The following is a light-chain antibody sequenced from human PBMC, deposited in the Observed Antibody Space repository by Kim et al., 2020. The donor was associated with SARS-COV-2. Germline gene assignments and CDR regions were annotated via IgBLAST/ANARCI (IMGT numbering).Light chain of an antibody. CDR2: WVS. J-gene: IGKJ2*01. CDR3: QQFHTASYT. Sequence: RATINCKSSQSVLYSSNNKNHLAWYQQKPGQPPKLLIYWVSTRESGVPDRFTGSGSGTDFTLTISSLQAEDAAVYYCQQFHTASYTFGQGTKLEI. V-gene: IGKV4-1*01. CDR1: QSVLYSSNNKNH.